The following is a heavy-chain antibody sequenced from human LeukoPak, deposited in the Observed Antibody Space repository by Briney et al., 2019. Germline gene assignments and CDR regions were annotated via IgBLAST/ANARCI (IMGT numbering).Heavy chain of an antibody. CDR2: IIPILGTA. Sequence: GASVKVSCKASGGTFSSYAISWVRQAPGQGLEWTGVIIPILGTANYAQKFQGRVTITADESTSTAYMELSSLRSEDTAVYYCARGFTMVREPIGWFDPWGQGTLVTVSS. V-gene: IGHV1-69*13. CDR3: ARGFTMVREPIGWFDP. D-gene: IGHD3-10*01. J-gene: IGHJ5*02. CDR1: GGTFSSYA.